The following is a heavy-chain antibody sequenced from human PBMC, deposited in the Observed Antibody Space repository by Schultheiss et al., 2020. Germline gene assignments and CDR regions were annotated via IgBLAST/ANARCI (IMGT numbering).Heavy chain of an antibody. CDR3: ARRSIAAADNWFDP. CDR1: GFTFSSYG. V-gene: IGHV3-NL1*01. Sequence: GGSLRLSCAASGFTFSSYGMHWVRQAPGKGLEWVSGISWNSGSIGYADSVKGRFTISRDNAKNSLYLQMNSLRAEDTAVYYCARRSIAAADNWFDPWGQGTLVTVAS. J-gene: IGHJ5*02. CDR2: ISWNSGSI. D-gene: IGHD6-13*01.